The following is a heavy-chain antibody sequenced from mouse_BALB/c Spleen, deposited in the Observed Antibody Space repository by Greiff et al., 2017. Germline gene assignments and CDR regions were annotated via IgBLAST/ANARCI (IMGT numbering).Heavy chain of an antibody. J-gene: IGHJ4*01. V-gene: IGHV5-6-3*01. CDR3: ARERAYGNYYAMDY. D-gene: IGHD2-1*01. Sequence: EVKVVESGGGLVQPGGSLKLSCAASGFTFSSYGMSWVRQTPDKRLELVATINSNGGSTYYPDSVKGRFTISRDNAKNTLYLQMSSLKSEDTAMYYCARERAYGNYYAMDYWGQGTSVTVSS. CDR2: INSNGGST. CDR1: GFTFSSYG.